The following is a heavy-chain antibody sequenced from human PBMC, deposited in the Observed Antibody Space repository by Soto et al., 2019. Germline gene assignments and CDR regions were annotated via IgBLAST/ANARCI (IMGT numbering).Heavy chain of an antibody. CDR2: ISYSGSSI. D-gene: IGHD4-17*01. CDR3: ARRQAGDYGHRFDS. J-gene: IGHJ5*01. V-gene: IGHV4-59*08. Sequence: SETLSLTCTVSGGSINLYYWSWLRQPPGKGLEWVASISYSGSSINYSPSLKSRVTISVDTSNNHFSLKVNSVTASDTAVYYCARRQAGDYGHRFDSWGQGILVTVSS. CDR1: GGSINLYY.